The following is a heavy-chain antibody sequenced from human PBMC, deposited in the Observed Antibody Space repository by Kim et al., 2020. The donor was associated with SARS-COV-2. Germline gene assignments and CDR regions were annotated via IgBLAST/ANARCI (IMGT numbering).Heavy chain of an antibody. J-gene: IGHJ4*02. CDR2: INAGNGNT. CDR3: ARDRHFGVVIYYFDY. V-gene: IGHV1-3*01. CDR1: GYTFTSYA. D-gene: IGHD3-3*01. Sequence: ASVKVSCKASGYTFTSYAMHWVRQAPGQRLEWMGWINAGNGNTKYSQKFQGRVTITRDTSASTAYMELSSLRSEDTAVYYCARDRHFGVVIYYFDYWGQGTLVTVSS.